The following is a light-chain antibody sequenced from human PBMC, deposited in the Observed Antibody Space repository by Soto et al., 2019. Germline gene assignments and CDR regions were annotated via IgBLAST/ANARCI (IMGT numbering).Light chain of an antibody. Sequence: EVVLTQSPGTLSLSPGERVSLSCRASQSFASSYLAWYQQKPGRAPRLLFYSASSRATGIPDRFSGSGSGTDFTLTIRRLETEDFAVYYCHHFGSLPETFGQGTNVE. J-gene: IGKJ1*01. V-gene: IGKV3-20*01. CDR2: SAS. CDR1: QSFASSY. CDR3: HHFGSLPET.